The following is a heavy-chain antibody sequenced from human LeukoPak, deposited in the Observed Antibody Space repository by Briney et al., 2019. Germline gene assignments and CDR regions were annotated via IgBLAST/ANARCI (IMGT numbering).Heavy chain of an antibody. Sequence: GGSLRLSCAASGFTFSSNYMSWVRQAPGKGLEWVSDIYSGGSTYYSDYVKGRVTISRDNSKNTLYLQMNSLRADDTAVYYCARIGVTPFGVVITDYYYYMDVWGKGTTVTVSS. J-gene: IGHJ6*03. CDR2: IYSGGST. V-gene: IGHV3-53*01. CDR3: ARIGVTPFGVVITDYYYYMDV. CDR1: GFTFSSNY. D-gene: IGHD3-3*01.